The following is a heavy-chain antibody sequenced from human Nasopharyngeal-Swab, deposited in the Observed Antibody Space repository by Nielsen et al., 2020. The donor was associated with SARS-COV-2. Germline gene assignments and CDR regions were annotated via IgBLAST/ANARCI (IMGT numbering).Heavy chain of an antibody. CDR3: ARSKTPHGILWFGELFKLKGYYGMDV. D-gene: IGHD3-10*01. CDR2: IIPIFGTA. CDR1: GGTFSSYA. V-gene: IGHV1-69*13. J-gene: IGHJ6*02. Sequence: SVKVSCKASGGTFSSYAISWVRQAPGQGLEWMGGIIPIFGTANYAQKFQGRVTITADESTSTVYMELSSLRSEDTAVYYCARSKTPHGILWFGELFKLKGYYGMDVWGQGTTVTVSS.